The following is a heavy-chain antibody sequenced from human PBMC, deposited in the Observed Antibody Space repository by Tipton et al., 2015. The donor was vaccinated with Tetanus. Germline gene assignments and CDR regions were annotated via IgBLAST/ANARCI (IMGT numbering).Heavy chain of an antibody. CDR1: GVSISSYY. J-gene: IGHJ4*02. CDR2: IFYAGST. D-gene: IGHD6-13*01. Sequence: TLSLTCTVSGVSISSYYWSWIRQSPGKGLEWIGYIFYAGSTNSNPSLKSRVTISVDKAKNQFSLKLTSVTAADTAVSYCAKDDVSSWYTGSFDSWGQGTQVTVSS. V-gene: IGHV4-59*01. CDR3: AKDDVSSWYTGSFDS.